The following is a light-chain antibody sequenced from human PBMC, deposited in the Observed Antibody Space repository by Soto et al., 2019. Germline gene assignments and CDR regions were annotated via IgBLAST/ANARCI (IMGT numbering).Light chain of an antibody. CDR3: QQYNPYTWT. CDR1: QSISSW. CDR2: KAS. V-gene: IGKV1-5*03. Sequence: DIQMTQSPSTLSASVGDRVTITCRASQSISSWLAWYQQKPGKAPKLLIYKASSLESGVPSRFSGSGSGTEFTLTISSLQPDDFATYYCQQYNPYTWTFGHGTKVDIK. J-gene: IGKJ1*01.